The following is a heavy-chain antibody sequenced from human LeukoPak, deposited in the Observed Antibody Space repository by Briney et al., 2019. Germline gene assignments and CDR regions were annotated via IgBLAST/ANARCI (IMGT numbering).Heavy chain of an antibody. V-gene: IGHV1-2*02. D-gene: IGHD5-18*01. CDR2: INPNSGGT. J-gene: IGHJ4*02. Sequence: GASVKVSCKASGYTFTGYYMHWVRQVPGQGLEWMGWINPNSGGTKYVQKFQGRVTMTRDTSISTAYMELSRLRSDDTALYYCARLRGYSYGYFDYWGQGTLATVSS. CDR3: ARLRGYSYGYFDY. CDR1: GYTFTGYY.